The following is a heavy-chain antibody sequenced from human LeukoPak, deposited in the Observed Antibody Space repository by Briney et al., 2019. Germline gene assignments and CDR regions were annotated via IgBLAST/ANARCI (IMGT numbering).Heavy chain of an antibody. V-gene: IGHV4-59*08. CDR1: GGSISSYY. D-gene: IGHD3-16*01. CDR3: ARGGSYNWFDP. Sequence: SETLSLTCTVPGGSISSYYWSWIRQPPGKGLEWIGYIYYSGSTNYNPSLKSRVTISVDTSKNQFSLKLSSVTAADTAVYYCARGGSYNWFDPWGQGTLVTVSS. CDR2: IYYSGST. J-gene: IGHJ5*02.